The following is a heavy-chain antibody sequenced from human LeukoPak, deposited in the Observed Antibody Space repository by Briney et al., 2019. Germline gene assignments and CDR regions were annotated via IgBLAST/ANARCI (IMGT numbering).Heavy chain of an antibody. CDR1: GFTVSSNY. Sequence: GGSLRLSCAASGFTVSSNYMSWVRQAPGKGLEGVSLIYSGGSTYYADSVKGRFTISRDNSKNTLYLQMNNLRGEDTAVYYCAGDLVVGDWGQGTLVTVSS. J-gene: IGHJ4*02. D-gene: IGHD3-22*01. CDR3: AGDLVVGD. V-gene: IGHV3-66*01. CDR2: IYSGGST.